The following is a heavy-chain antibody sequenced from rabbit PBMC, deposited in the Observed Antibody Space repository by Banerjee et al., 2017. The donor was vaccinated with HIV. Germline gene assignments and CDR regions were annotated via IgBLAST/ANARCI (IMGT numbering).Heavy chain of an antibody. CDR2: INTISGDT. CDR3: ARDDYYGDDVSNYAPTRLDL. J-gene: IGHJ3*01. D-gene: IGHD2-1*01. V-gene: IGHV1S45*01. CDR1: GFSFNNRYV. Sequence: QEQLVESGGGLVKPGASLTLTCKASGFSFNNRYVMCWVRQAPGKGLEWIACINTISGDTVYATWAKGRFTISKASSIAVTLQMTSLTAADTATYFCARDDYYGDDVSNYAPTRLDLWGQGTLVTVS.